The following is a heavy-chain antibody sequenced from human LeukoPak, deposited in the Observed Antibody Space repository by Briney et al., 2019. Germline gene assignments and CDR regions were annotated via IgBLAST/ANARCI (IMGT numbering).Heavy chain of an antibody. CDR3: AKGDTHYYGSGSSLDY. J-gene: IGHJ4*02. CDR2: VSGGGTTT. Sequence: GGSLRLSCAASGFTLISYAMSWVRQAPGKGLEWVSAVSGGGTTTYYAGSVKGRLTISRDNSKNTLYLQMNSLRAEDTAVYFCAKGDTHYYGSGSSLDYWGQGALVTVSS. V-gene: IGHV3-23*01. CDR1: GFTLISYA. D-gene: IGHD3-10*01.